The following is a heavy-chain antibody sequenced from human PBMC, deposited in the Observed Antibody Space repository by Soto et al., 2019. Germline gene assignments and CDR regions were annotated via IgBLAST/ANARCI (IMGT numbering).Heavy chain of an antibody. J-gene: IGHJ4*02. CDR3: ARGTGYIDGWRTFDL. D-gene: IGHD6-19*01. V-gene: IGHV4-61*08. CDR1: DDSFRGADYY. Sequence: PSETLSLTCTVSDDSFRGADYYWSWIRQPLGKGPEWIGYTYYNGDTKYNPALKSRVTMSVDTSKNQFSLRLSSVTAADTAVYFCARGTGYIDGWRTFDLWGRGILVTVSS. CDR2: TYYNGDT.